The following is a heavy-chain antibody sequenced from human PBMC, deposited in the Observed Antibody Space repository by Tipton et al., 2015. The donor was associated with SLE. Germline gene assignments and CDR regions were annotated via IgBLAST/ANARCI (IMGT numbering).Heavy chain of an antibody. CDR2: INHSGST. CDR1: GGSFSGYY. CDR3: ARDKEGYSSGWYYFDY. V-gene: IGHV4-34*01. Sequence: TLSLTCAVYGGSFSGYYWSWIRQPPGKGLEWIGEINHSGSTNYNPSLKSRVTISVDTSKNQFSLKLSSVTAADTAVYYWARDKEGYSSGWYYFDYWGQGTLVTVSS. D-gene: IGHD6-13*01. J-gene: IGHJ4*02.